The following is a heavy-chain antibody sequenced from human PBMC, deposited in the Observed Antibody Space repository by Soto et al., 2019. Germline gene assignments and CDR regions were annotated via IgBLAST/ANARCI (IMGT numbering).Heavy chain of an antibody. CDR1: GDSVSSNSAA. Sequence: SQTLSLPCGISGDSVSSNSAACNVIRQSPSRGLEWLGRTYYRSKWYNDYAVSVKSRITINPDTSKNQFSLQLNSVTPEDTAVYYCASVAAAGDAFDIWGQGTMVTVSS. CDR2: TYYRSKWYN. CDR3: ASVAAAGDAFDI. V-gene: IGHV6-1*01. D-gene: IGHD6-13*01. J-gene: IGHJ3*02.